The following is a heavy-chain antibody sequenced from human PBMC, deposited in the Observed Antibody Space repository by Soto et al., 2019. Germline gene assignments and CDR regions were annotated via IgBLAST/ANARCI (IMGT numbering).Heavy chain of an antibody. D-gene: IGHD3-3*01. CDR1: GYTFTSYG. J-gene: IGHJ3*02. CDR2: ISAFNGNT. CDR3: ARDPPPSGYYTADAFDI. Sequence: QVQLVQSGAEVKKPGASVKVSCKASGYTFTSYGISWVRQAPGQGLEWMGWISAFNGNTNYAQKLQGRVTMPTDTSTSTAYMELRSLRSDDTAVYYCARDPPPSGYYTADAFDIWGQGTMVTVSS. V-gene: IGHV1-18*01.